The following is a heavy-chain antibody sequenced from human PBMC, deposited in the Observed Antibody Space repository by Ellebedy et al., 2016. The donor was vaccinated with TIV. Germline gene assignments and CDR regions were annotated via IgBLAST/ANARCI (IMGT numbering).Heavy chain of an antibody. D-gene: IGHD5-24*01. CDR1: GFSFGDHA. Sequence: GESLKISXRGSGFSFGDHAMAWFRQAPGKGLEWVTSIRNKAYGGTTQYAASVKGRFTISRDESKSVAYLQMNSLKTEVTAVYFCTRDRDGYNWGPFDYWGQGTLVTVSS. CDR2: IRNKAYGGTT. CDR3: TRDRDGYNWGPFDY. J-gene: IGHJ4*02. V-gene: IGHV3-49*03.